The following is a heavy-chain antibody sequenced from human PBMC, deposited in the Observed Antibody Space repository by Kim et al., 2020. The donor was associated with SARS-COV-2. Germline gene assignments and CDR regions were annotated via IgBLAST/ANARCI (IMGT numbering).Heavy chain of an antibody. CDR3: DKTNRVVAANYTYY. V-gene: IGHV3-23*01. Sequence: GGSLRLSCAASGFTFSGYAMSWVRQAPGKGLEWVGAISGRGDGTANAYSAKGRFSFSSDNDDYKMNPHLKILSLENTATSYCDKTNRVVAANYTYY. D-gene: IGHD6-25*01. CDR2: ISGRGDGT. CDR1: GFTFSGYA. J-gene: IGHJ6*03.